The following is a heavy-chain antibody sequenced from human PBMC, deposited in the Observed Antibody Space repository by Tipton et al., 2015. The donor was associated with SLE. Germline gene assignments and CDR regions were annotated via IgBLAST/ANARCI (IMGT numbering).Heavy chain of an antibody. CDR2: IYYSGST. V-gene: IGHV4-59*08. J-gene: IGHJ5*02. CDR3: ARFSLAAAGTWFDP. Sequence: TLSLTCAVYGGSFSSYYWSWIRQPPGKGLEWIGYIYYSGSTNYNPSLKSRVTISVDTSKNQFSLKLSSVTAADTAVYYCARFSLAAAGTWFDPWGQGTLVTVSS. CDR1: GGSFSSYY. D-gene: IGHD6-13*01.